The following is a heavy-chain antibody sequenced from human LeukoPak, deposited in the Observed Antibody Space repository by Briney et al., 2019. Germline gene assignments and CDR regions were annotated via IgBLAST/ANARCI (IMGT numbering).Heavy chain of an antibody. CDR2: ISYDGSNK. D-gene: IGHD1-26*01. J-gene: IGHJ3*02. V-gene: IGHV3-30*03. CDR1: GFTFSNYG. CDR3: ASDGELAPPDI. Sequence: PGRSLRLSCAASGFTFSNYGMHWVRQAPGKGLEWVAVISYDGSNKYYADSVKGRFTISRDNSKNTLYLQMNSLRAEDTAVYYCASDGELAPPDIWGQGTMVTVSS.